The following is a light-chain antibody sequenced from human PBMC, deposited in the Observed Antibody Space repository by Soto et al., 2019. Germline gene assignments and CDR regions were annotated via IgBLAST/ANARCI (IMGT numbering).Light chain of an antibody. V-gene: IGLV2-23*01. CDR3: CSYEGSSTFYV. Sequence: QSALTQPASVSGSPGQSITISCTGTSSDVGSYKLVSWYQQHPGKAPKLMIYEGSKRPSGVSNRFSGSKSGNTASLTISGLQAEDEAHYYCCSYEGSSTFYVFGTGTKVTVL. CDR2: EGS. J-gene: IGLJ1*01. CDR1: SSDVGSYKL.